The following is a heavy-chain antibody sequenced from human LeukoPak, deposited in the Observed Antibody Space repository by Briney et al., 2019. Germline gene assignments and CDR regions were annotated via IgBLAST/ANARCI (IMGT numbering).Heavy chain of an antibody. J-gene: IGHJ4*02. CDR3: ARGIVKWDY. D-gene: IGHD1-26*01. CDR2: INHSGST. V-gene: IGHV4-34*01. CDR1: GFTFDDYG. Sequence: GSLRLSCAASGFTFDDYGMSWVRQAPGKGLEWIGEINHSGSTNYNPSLKSRVTISVDTSKNQFSLKLSSVTAADTAVYYCARGIVKWDYWGQGTLVTVSS.